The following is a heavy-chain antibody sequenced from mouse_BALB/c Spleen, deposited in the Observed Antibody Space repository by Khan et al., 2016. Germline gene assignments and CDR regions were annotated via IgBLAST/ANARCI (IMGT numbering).Heavy chain of an antibody. CDR2: ISYSGST. CDR3: ASPYGNYFDS. D-gene: IGHD2-10*02. Sequence: EVQLQESGPGLVKPSQSLSLTCTVTGYSITSDYAWNWIRQFPGNKLEWMGYISYSGSTSYNPSLKSRISITRDTSKSQFFLQLNSVTTEDTATYYCASPYGNYFDSWGQGTTLPVSS. CDR1: GYSITSDYA. V-gene: IGHV3-2*02. J-gene: IGHJ2*01.